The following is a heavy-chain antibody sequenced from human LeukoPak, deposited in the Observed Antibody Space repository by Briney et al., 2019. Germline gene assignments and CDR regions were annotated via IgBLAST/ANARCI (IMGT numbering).Heavy chain of an antibody. CDR2: ISGSGGTT. J-gene: IGHJ4*02. CDR3: AKRETTLEWLLLFDY. CDR1: GFTFSNCW. Sequence: PGGSLRLSCAASGFTFSNCWLHWVRQVPGKGLEWVSTISGSGGTTYYADSVKGRFTISRDISTNTVYLQMNSLRAEDTAVYYCAKRETTLEWLLLFDYWGQGTLVTVSS. D-gene: IGHD3-3*01. V-gene: IGHV3-23*01.